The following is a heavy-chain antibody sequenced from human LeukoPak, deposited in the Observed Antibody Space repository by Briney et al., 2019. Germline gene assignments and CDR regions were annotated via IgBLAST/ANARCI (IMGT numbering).Heavy chain of an antibody. CDR2: INHSGST. D-gene: IGHD3-16*01. V-gene: IGHV4-34*01. CDR1: GGSFSGYY. J-gene: IGHJ4*02. Sequence: PSETLSLTCAVYGGSFSGYYWSWLRQPPGKGLEWIGEINHSGSTNYNPSLKSRVTISVDTSKNQFSLKLSSVTAADTAVYCCAREGVRGLRYWGQGTLVTVSS. CDR3: AREGVRGLRY.